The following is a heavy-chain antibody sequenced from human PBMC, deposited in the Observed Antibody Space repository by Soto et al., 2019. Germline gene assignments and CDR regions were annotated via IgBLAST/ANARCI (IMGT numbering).Heavy chain of an antibody. Sequence: EVQVVESGGGLIQPGGSLRLSCAVSGFTVTINYMSWVRQAPGKGLEWVSVIYSGGTIYYADSVKGRFTISRDTSKNPLNLKMNSLRGEETAVYYCHGYAYWGQGTLFTVSS. CDR2: IYSGGTI. CDR3: HGYAY. D-gene: IGHD5-12*01. J-gene: IGHJ4*02. V-gene: IGHV3-53*01. CDR1: GFTVTINY.